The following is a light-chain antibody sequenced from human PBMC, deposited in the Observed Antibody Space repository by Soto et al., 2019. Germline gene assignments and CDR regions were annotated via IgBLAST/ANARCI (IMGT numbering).Light chain of an antibody. J-gene: IGKJ1*01. CDR2: GAS. CDR1: QSVTRN. CDR3: QQYSNWPGT. Sequence: EIVMTQSPATLSVSPGERATLSCRASQSVTRNLAWYQQKPAQAPRLLLYGASTRATGIPDRFSGSGSGTEFTLTISSLQSEDFAVYYCQQYSNWPGTFGQGTKVEIK. V-gene: IGKV3-15*01.